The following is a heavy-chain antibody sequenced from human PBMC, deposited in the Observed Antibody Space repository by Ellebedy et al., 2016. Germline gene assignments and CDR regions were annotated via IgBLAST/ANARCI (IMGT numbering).Heavy chain of an antibody. CDR2: ISGSGGST. CDR1: GFTFSSYA. CDR3: AKDDRGLSGFDILTGSEYFQH. D-gene: IGHD3-9*01. J-gene: IGHJ1*01. V-gene: IGHV3-23*01. Sequence: GESLKISCAASGFTFSSYAMSWVRQAPGKGLEWVSAISGSGGSTYYADSVKGRFTISRDNSKNTLYLQMNSLRAEDTAVYYCAKDDRGLSGFDILTGSEYFQHWGQGTLVTVSS.